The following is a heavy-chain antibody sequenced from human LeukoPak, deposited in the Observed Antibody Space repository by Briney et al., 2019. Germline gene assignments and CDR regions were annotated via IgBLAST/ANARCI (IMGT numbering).Heavy chain of an antibody. CDR2: IYSGGST. Sequence: PGRSLRLSFAASGFTVSSNYMNWVRQAPGKGLEWVSVIYSGGSTYYADSVKGGFTISRDNSKNTLYLQMNSLRAEDTAVYYCAKNSGTDAFDIWGQGTMVTVSS. CDR3: AKNSGTDAFDI. CDR1: GFTVSSNY. J-gene: IGHJ3*02. D-gene: IGHD1-26*01. V-gene: IGHV3-53*01.